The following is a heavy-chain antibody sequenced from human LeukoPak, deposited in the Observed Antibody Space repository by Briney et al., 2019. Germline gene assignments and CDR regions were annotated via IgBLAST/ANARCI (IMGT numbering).Heavy chain of an antibody. Sequence: ASVKVFCKASGYTFTIYGISWVRQAPGPGLVWIGWISAYNGNTNYAQKLQGRVTMTTDTSTSTAYMELRSLRSDDTAVYYCARAGVCSSTSCYADLYYYYYGMDVWGKGTTVTVSS. J-gene: IGHJ6*04. CDR3: ARAGVCSSTSCYADLYYYYYGMDV. CDR2: ISAYNGNT. V-gene: IGHV1-18*04. CDR1: GYTFTIYG. D-gene: IGHD2-2*01.